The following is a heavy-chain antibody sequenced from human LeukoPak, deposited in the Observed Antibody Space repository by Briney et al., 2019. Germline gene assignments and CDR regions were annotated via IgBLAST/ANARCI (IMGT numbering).Heavy chain of an antibody. CDR1: GFTFDDYG. J-gene: IGHJ6*03. D-gene: IGHD3-3*01. CDR2: INWNGGST. CDR3: AREGSRGSGYPYYYYYMDV. Sequence: GGSLRLSCAASGFTFDDYGMSWVRQAPRKGLEWVSGINWNGGSTGYADSVKGRFTISRDNAKNSLYLQMNSLRAEDTALYYCAREGSRGSGYPYYYYYMDVWGKGTTVTVSS. V-gene: IGHV3-20*04.